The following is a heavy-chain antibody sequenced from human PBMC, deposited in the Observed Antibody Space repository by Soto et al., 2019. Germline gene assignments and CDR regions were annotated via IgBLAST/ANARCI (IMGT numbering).Heavy chain of an antibody. CDR2: ISYDGSDK. D-gene: IGHD2-2*01. CDR1: GFTFDTFG. CDR3: AKSPNFYCSSYHCYKYYFDY. Sequence: GGSLRLSCAASGFTFDTFGMHWVRQAPGKGLEWVAVISYDGSDKYYSDSVRGRFTISRDNSMNTLYLQMNSLRTEDTAVYYCAKSPNFYCSSYHCYKYYFDYWGQGTLVTVSS. J-gene: IGHJ4*02. V-gene: IGHV3-30*18.